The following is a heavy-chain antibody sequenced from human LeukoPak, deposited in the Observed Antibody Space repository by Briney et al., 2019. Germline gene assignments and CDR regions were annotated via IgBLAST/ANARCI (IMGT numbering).Heavy chain of an antibody. Sequence: GRSLRLSCAASGFTFENYAMHWVRQAPGKGLEWVSIVNWNSGSIGYADSVKGRFTTSRDNAKNSVYLQMNSLRIEDTALYYCAKDTGDTTGYFWGGLDSWGQGTLVTVSS. CDR2: VNWNSGSI. J-gene: IGHJ4*02. D-gene: IGHD3-22*01. V-gene: IGHV3-9*01. CDR3: AKDTGDTTGYFWGGLDS. CDR1: GFTFENYA.